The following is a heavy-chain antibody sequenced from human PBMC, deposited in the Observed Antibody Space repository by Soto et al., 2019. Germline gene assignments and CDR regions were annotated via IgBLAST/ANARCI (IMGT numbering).Heavy chain of an antibody. V-gene: IGHV4-59*08. D-gene: IGHD5-18*01. J-gene: IGHJ4*02. CDR2: IYYSGST. CDR3: ARRYGSWFDY. Sequence: SETLSLTCTVSGGSISSYYWSWIRQPPGKGLEWIGYIYYSGSTNYNPSLKSRVTISVDTSKNQFSLKLSFVTAADTAVYYCARRYGSWFDYSGQATRVTVAS. CDR1: GGSISSYY.